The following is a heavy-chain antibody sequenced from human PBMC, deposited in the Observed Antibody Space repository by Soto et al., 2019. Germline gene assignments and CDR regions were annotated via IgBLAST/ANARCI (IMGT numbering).Heavy chain of an antibody. CDR2: IRSKANSYAT. CDR1: GFTFSGSA. J-gene: IGHJ4*02. V-gene: IGHV3-73*02. Sequence: EVQLVESGGGLVQPGGSLKLSCAASGFTFSGSAMHWVRQASGKGPEGVGRIRSKANSYATAYAESVKGRFTISRDDSKSTASLQMNSRQTEDTAVYYCPRDSSGWPDWGQGTLVTVSS. D-gene: IGHD6-19*01. CDR3: PRDSSGWPD.